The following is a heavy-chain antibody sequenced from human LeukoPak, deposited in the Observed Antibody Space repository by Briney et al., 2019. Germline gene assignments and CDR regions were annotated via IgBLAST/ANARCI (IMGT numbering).Heavy chain of an antibody. CDR3: AKWPEGAMDYFDY. CDR1: GLIFSSYD. V-gene: IGHV3-23*01. D-gene: IGHD3-16*01. J-gene: IGHJ4*02. CDR2: ISGDGTRT. Sequence: PGGSLRLSCAASGLIFSSYDMTWARQAPVKGLEWVSAISGDGTRTYYADSVKGRFTISRDNSKNTLYLEMSSLRVEDTAIYYCAKWPEGAMDYFDYWGQGTLVTVSS.